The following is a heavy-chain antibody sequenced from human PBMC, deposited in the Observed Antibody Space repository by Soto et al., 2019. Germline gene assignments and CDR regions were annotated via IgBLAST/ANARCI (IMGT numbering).Heavy chain of an antibody. D-gene: IGHD3-10*01. V-gene: IGHV3-15*01. CDR2: IKSKTEGGTT. Sequence: GGSLRLSCAASGFTFSNAWMSWVRQSPGKGLEWVGRIKSKTEGGTTDYAAPVKGRFTISRDDSKNTLYVQMNSLKTEDTAVYYCTTGVYGSGNYYNSGYFDYWGQGTLVTVSS. J-gene: IGHJ4*02. CDR1: GFTFSNAW. CDR3: TTGVYGSGNYYNSGYFDY.